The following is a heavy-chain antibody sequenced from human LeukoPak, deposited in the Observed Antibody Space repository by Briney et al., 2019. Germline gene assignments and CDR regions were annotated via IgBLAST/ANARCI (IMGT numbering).Heavy chain of an antibody. CDR2: INHGGST. Sequence: PSETLSLTCAVYGGSFSGYYWSWIRQPPGKGLEWIGEINHGGSTNYNPSLKSRVTISVDTSKNQFSLKLSSVTAADTAVYYCARHYPSIVVVPAAMMRGAFDPWGQGTLVTVSS. J-gene: IGHJ5*02. CDR1: GGSFSGYY. CDR3: ARHYPSIVVVPAAMMRGAFDP. V-gene: IGHV4-34*01. D-gene: IGHD2-2*01.